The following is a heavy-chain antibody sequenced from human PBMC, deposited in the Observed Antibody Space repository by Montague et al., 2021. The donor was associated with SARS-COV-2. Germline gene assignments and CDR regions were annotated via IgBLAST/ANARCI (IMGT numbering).Heavy chain of an antibody. Sequence: SETLSLTCAVYGGSFSAYYWIWIRQPPGKGLEWIGDIHHSGRTNFNPSLTSRVTVSLDTSKNQFSLKLRSVTAADTAVYYCARAVRGVIILSPYYAMDVWGQGTSVTVSS. CDR2: IHHSGRT. V-gene: IGHV4-34*01. CDR1: GGSFSAYY. D-gene: IGHD3-10*01. CDR3: ARAVRGVIILSPYYAMDV. J-gene: IGHJ6*02.